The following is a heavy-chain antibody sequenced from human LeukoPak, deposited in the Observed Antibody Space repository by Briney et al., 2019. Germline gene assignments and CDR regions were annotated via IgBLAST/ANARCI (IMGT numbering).Heavy chain of an antibody. V-gene: IGHV4-39*01. Sequence: SETLSLTCTVSGDSISSNTHFWGWIRQPPGKVLEWIGTIYYSGSTYYNPSLKSRVIISVDTSKNQFSLKLSSVTAADTALFYCARSPAYCGGDCPTGGAFDVWGQGTTVTVSS. CDR2: IYYSGST. CDR3: ARSPAYCGGDCPTGGAFDV. D-gene: IGHD2-21*02. J-gene: IGHJ3*01. CDR1: GDSISSNTHF.